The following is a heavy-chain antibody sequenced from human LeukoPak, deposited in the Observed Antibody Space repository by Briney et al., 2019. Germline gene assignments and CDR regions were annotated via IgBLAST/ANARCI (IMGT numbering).Heavy chain of an antibody. V-gene: IGHV4-34*01. CDR1: GGSFSGYY. CDR2: INHSGST. D-gene: IGHD3-22*01. J-gene: IGHJ4*02. CDR3: AREVYYVGSGYYHPGGFDY. Sequence: PSETLSLTCAVYGGSFSGYYWSWIRQPPGKGLEWIGEINHSGSTNYNPSLKSRVTISVDTSKNQFSLKLSSVTAADTAVYYCAREVYYVGSGYYHPGGFDYWGQGTLVTVSS.